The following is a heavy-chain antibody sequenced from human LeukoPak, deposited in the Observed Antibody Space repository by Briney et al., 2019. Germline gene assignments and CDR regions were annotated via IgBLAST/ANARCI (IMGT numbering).Heavy chain of an antibody. CDR2: INPSGGST. J-gene: IGHJ6*02. CDR3: ARGGFLEWPSFYGMDV. Sequence: ASVKVSCKASGYTFTSYYMHWVRQAPGQGLEWMGIINPSGGSTSYAQKFQGRVTITRDTSTSTVYMELSSLRSEDTAVYYCARGGFLEWPSFYGMDVWGQGTTVTVSS. CDR1: GYTFTSYY. D-gene: IGHD3-3*01. V-gene: IGHV1-46*01.